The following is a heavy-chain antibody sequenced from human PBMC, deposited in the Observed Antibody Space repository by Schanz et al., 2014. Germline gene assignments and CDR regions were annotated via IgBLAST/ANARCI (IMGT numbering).Heavy chain of an antibody. V-gene: IGHV3-23*04. J-gene: IGHJ3*02. Sequence: EVQLAESGGGLVQPGGSLRLSCAASGFMFSSYGMHWVRQAPGKGLEWVSAISGGGGTTYYADSVKGRFTISRDNAKNTLYLQMNSLRAEDTAVYYCAKSDAFDIWGQGTLVTVSS. CDR1: GFMFSSYG. CDR3: AKSDAFDI. CDR2: ISGGGGTT.